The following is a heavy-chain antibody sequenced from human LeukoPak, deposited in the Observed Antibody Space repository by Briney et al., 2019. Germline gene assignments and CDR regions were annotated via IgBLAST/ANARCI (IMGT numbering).Heavy chain of an antibody. CDR3: ARVITIFGVGPYGMDV. Sequence: GGSLRLSCAASGFTFSDYYMSWIRQAPGKGLEWVSYISSSGSTIYYADSVKGRFTISRDNAKNSLYLQMNSLRAEDTAVYYCARVITIFGVGPYGMDVWGQGTTVTVSS. J-gene: IGHJ6*02. CDR2: ISSSGSTI. D-gene: IGHD3-3*01. CDR1: GFTFSDYY. V-gene: IGHV3-11*01.